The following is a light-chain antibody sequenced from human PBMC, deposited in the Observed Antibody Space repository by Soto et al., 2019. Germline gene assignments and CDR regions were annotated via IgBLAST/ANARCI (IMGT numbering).Light chain of an antibody. CDR2: GAS. CDR1: QGISSY. V-gene: IGKV1-9*01. J-gene: IGKJ5*01. Sequence: GDRVTITCRASQGISSYLAWYQQRPGEPPELLIYGASTLQSGVASRFSGSGSGTEFTLTISSLQPEDIATYYCQQYHNLPITFGQGTRLEIK. CDR3: QQYHNLPIT.